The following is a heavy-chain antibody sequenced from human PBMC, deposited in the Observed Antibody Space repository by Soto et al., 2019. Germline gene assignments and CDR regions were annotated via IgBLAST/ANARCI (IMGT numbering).Heavy chain of an antibody. CDR2: ISPGGGNT. J-gene: IGHJ4*02. D-gene: IGHD6-13*01. V-gene: IGHV3-23*01. Sequence: GGSLRLSCVASGFPFSNYVLYWVRQAPGRGLEWVSAISPGGGNTYYADSVKGRFTISRDDSTDTLYLQMNSLRAEDTGVYYCAKLRVRVATSGLDNWGQGTLVTVSS. CDR1: GFPFSNYV. CDR3: AKLRVRVATSGLDN.